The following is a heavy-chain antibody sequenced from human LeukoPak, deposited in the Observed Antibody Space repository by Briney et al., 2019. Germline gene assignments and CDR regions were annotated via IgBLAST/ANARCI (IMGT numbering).Heavy chain of an antibody. Sequence: GASVKVSCKASGYTFTSCDINWVRQATGQGLEWMGWMNPNSGNTGYAQKFQGRVTMTRNTSISTAYMELSSLRSAETAVYYCAVAATPNYYYYYYMDVWGKGTTVTVSS. CDR3: AVAATPNYYYYYYMDV. CDR1: GYTFTSCD. D-gene: IGHD2-15*01. CDR2: MNPNSGNT. V-gene: IGHV1-8*01. J-gene: IGHJ6*03.